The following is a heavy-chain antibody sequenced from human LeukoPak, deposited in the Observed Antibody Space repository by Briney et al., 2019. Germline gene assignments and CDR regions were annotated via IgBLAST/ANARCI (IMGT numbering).Heavy chain of an antibody. J-gene: IGHJ4*02. CDR2: IYYSGST. Sequence: SETLSLTCTVSGGSTSSYYWSWIRQPPGKGLEWVGYIYYSGSTNYNPSLKSRVTISVDTSKNQFSLKLSSVTAADTAVYYCARYYGSGSHDYWGQGTLVTVSS. CDR1: GGSTSSYY. D-gene: IGHD3-10*01. V-gene: IGHV4-59*01. CDR3: ARYYGSGSHDY.